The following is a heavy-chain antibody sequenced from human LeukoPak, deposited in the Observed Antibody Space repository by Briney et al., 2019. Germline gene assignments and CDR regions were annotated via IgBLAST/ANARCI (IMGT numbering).Heavy chain of an antibody. CDR1: AFAFSSNW. D-gene: IGHD4-17*01. V-gene: IGHV3-7*01. Sequence: GGSLRLSCVASAFAFSSNWMSWVRQAPGKGLEWVASIKEDGSETYYVDSVKGRFTISRDNSKNTLYLQMNSLRAEDTAVYYCARDPTTATLGFDYWGQGTLVTVSS. CDR2: IKEDGSET. J-gene: IGHJ4*02. CDR3: ARDPTTATLGFDY.